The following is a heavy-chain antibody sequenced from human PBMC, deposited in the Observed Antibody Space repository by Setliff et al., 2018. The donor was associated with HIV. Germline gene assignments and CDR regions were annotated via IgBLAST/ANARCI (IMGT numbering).Heavy chain of an antibody. D-gene: IGHD6-13*01. J-gene: IGHJ4*02. CDR1: GGTFSSYA. V-gene: IGHV1-69*04. CDR3: ARGIAAAGLDY. CDR2: IIPILGVP. Sequence: GASVKVSCKASGGTFSSYAISWVRQAPGQGLEWMGRIIPILGVPRYAQKFQGRVTMTRDTSTSTVYMELSSLRSEDTAVYYCARGIAAAGLDYWGQGTLVTVSS.